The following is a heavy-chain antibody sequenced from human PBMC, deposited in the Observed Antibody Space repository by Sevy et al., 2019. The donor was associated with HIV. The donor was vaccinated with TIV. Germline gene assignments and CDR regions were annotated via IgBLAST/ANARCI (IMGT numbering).Heavy chain of an antibody. CDR1: GFTFSSYA. D-gene: IGHD2-15*01. J-gene: IGHJ6*02. Sequence: GGSLRLSCAASGFTFSSYAMSWVRQAPGKGLEWVSGLSGSGTRTYYADSVKGRFTISGDNSKNTLFLQMNSLRAEDTAVYYCANGGVMVVAATPNYGMDVWGQGTTVTVSS. CDR2: LSGSGTRT. CDR3: ANGGVMVVAATPNYGMDV. V-gene: IGHV3-23*01.